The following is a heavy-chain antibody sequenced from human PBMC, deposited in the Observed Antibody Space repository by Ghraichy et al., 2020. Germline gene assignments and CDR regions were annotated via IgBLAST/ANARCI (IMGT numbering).Heavy chain of an antibody. J-gene: IGHJ3*02. V-gene: IGHV4-39*01. CDR2: IYYSGST. CDR3: ARVFYYDSSGFAFDI. Sequence: SETLSLTCTVSGGSISSSSYYWGWIRQPPGKGLEWIGSIYYSGSTYYNPSLKSRVTISVDTSKNQFSLKLSSVTAADTAVYYCARVFYYDSSGFAFDIWGQGTMVTVSS. CDR1: GGSISSSSYY. D-gene: IGHD3-22*01.